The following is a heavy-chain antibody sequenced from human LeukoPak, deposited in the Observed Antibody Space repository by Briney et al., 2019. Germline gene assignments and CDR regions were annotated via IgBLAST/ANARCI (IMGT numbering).Heavy chain of an antibody. Sequence: PSETLSLTCAVYGGSFSGYYWSWIRQPPGKGLEWIGEINHSGSTNYNPSLKSRVTISVDTSKNQFSLKLSSVTAADTAVYYCARTLASSSWYGLAYWGQGTLVTVSS. CDR2: INHSGST. CDR3: ARTLASSSWYGLAY. D-gene: IGHD6-13*01. CDR1: GGSFSGYY. J-gene: IGHJ4*02. V-gene: IGHV4-34*01.